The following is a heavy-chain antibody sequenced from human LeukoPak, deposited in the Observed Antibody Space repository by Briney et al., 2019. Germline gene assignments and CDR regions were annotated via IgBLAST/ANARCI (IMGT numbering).Heavy chain of an antibody. Sequence: PGGSLRLSCAASGFTFSSCALSWVRQAPGKGLEWVSTVSVNGGTTYYADSVKGRFTISRDNSKNTLYLQMNGLRAEDTAVYFCAKELHGSGNYAFDYWGQGTLVTVSS. CDR1: GFTFSSCA. V-gene: IGHV3-23*01. J-gene: IGHJ4*02. CDR2: VSVNGGTT. D-gene: IGHD3-10*01. CDR3: AKELHGSGNYAFDY.